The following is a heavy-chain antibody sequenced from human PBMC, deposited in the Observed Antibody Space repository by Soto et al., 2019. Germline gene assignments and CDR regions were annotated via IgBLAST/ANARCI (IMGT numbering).Heavy chain of an antibody. J-gene: IGHJ6*02. Sequence: PGGSLRLSCAASGFTFSSYAMSWVRQAPGKGLEWVSAISGSGGSTYYADSVKGRFTISRHNSKNTLYLQMNSLRAEDTAVYYCARVRITMVRSSGPMDVWGQGTTVTVSS. CDR1: GFTFSSYA. D-gene: IGHD3-10*01. V-gene: IGHV3-23*01. CDR2: ISGSGGST. CDR3: ARVRITMVRSSGPMDV.